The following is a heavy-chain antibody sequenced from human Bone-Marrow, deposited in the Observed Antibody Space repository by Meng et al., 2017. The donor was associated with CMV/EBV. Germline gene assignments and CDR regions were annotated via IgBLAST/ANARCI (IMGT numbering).Heavy chain of an antibody. J-gene: IGHJ4*02. V-gene: IGHV3-15*01. CDR3: TTVGPPRYSGSYFDC. Sequence: GESLKISCAASGFTFSNAWMSWVRQAPGKGLEWAGRIISKTDGGTTDYAAPVKGRFTISRDDSKNTLYLQMNSLKTEDTAVYYCTTVGPPRYSGSYFDCWGQGTRVTGSS. CDR2: IISKTDGGTT. CDR1: GFTFSNAW. D-gene: IGHD1-26*01.